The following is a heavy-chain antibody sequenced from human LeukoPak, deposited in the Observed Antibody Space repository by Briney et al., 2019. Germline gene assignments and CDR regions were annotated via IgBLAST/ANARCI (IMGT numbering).Heavy chain of an antibody. CDR1: GGSISSYY. Sequence: SETLSLTCTVSGGSISSYYWSWIRQPAGKGLEWIGRIYTSGSTNNNPSLKSRVTMSVDTSKNQFSLKLSSVTAADTAVYYCARDKGDSSCWLKDAFDIWGQGTMVTVSS. D-gene: IGHD6-13*01. J-gene: IGHJ3*02. CDR2: IYTSGST. CDR3: ARDKGDSSCWLKDAFDI. V-gene: IGHV4-4*07.